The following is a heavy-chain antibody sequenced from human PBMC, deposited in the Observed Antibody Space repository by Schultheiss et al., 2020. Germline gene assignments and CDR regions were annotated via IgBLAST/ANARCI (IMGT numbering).Heavy chain of an antibody. Sequence: SETLSLTCTVSGGSISSGGYYWSWIRQHPGKGLEWIGYIYYSGSTYYNPSLKSRVTISVDTSKNQFSLKLSSVTAADTAVYYCARGLVDIWGSYRYPRPPPHFDYWGQGTLVTVSS. D-gene: IGHD3-16*02. CDR2: IYYSGST. CDR3: ARGLVDIWGSYRYPRPPPHFDY. CDR1: GGSISSGGYY. V-gene: IGHV4-31*03. J-gene: IGHJ4*02.